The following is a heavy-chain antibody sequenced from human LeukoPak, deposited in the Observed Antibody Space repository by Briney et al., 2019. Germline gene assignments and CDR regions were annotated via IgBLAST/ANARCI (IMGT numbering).Heavy chain of an antibody. CDR1: GFTFSSYW. J-gene: IGHJ3*02. V-gene: IGHV3-74*01. D-gene: IGHD2-2*01. Sequence: GGSLRLSCAASGFTFSSYWVHWVRQAPGKGLVWVSRINSDGSSTSYADSVKGRFTISRDNAKNTLYLQMNSLRAEDTAVYYCARQGVVPAAPDAFDIWGQGTMVTVSS. CDR3: ARQGVVPAAPDAFDI. CDR2: INSDGSST.